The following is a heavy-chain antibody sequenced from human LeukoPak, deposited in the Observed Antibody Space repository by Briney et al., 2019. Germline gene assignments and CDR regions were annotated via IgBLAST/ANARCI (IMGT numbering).Heavy chain of an antibody. J-gene: IGHJ5*02. V-gene: IGHV3-53*01. CDR3: AKVGVGSTWFDP. D-gene: IGHD3-10*01. CDR2: IYSGGNT. Sequence: GGSLRLSCAVSGFTVSSDYMSWVSQAPGKGLEWVSIIYSGGNTYYADSVKGRFTISRDNSKNTLYRQMHRLRGEDSAMYYCAKVGVGSTWFDPWGQGTLVTVSS. CDR1: GFTVSSDY.